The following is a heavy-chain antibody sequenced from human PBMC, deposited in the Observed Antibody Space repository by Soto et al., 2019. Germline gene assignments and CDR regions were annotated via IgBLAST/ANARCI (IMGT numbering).Heavy chain of an antibody. CDR1: GFTFSIYS. CDR2: ISSSSNYI. V-gene: IGHV3-21*01. D-gene: IGHD5-18*01. CDR3: ARHNSGYSSSNDG. Sequence: GGSLRLSCAASGFTFSIYSMNWVRQAPGKGLEWVSSISSSSNYIYYADSVKGRFAISRDNAKNSLYLQMSSLRAEDTAVYYCARHNSGYSSSNDGWGQGTLVTVSS. J-gene: IGHJ4*02.